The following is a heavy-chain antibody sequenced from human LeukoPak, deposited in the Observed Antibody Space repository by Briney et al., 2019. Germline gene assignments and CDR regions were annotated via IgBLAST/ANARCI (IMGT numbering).Heavy chain of an antibody. CDR2: IRKKANSYTT. Sequence: GGSLRLSCAASGFTFSDHYMDGVRQAPGKGLEWGGRIRKKANSYTTEYAASVKGRFTISRDDSKNSLYLQMNSLKTEDTAVYYCARVVGEAFFDYWGQGTLVTVSS. J-gene: IGHJ4*02. CDR3: ARVVGEAFFDY. CDR1: GFTFSDHY. D-gene: IGHD1-26*01. V-gene: IGHV3-72*01.